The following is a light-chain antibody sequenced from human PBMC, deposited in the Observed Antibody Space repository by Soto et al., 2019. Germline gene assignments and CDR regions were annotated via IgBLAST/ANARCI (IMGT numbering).Light chain of an antibody. CDR2: DAS. V-gene: IGKV3-15*01. CDR1: QSVRSN. CDR3: QQYDNWPRT. J-gene: IGKJ1*01. Sequence: EEVRSQSPATLSVSPGERATLSCRASQSVRSNLAWYQQKPGQPPRLLIYDASTRATGIPSRFSGSGSGTEFTLTISSLKSEDFAVYYCQQYDNWPRTFGQGTKVDIK.